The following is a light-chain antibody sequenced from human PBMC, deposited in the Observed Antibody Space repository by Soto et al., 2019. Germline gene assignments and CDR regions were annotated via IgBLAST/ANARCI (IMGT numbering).Light chain of an antibody. V-gene: IGKV1-27*01. Sequence: DIQMTQSPSSLSASVGDRVTITCRASQGISNFLAWYQQKPGKVPKPLMYAASTLHSGVPSRFSGSGSGTDCTITISSLQPEDVAPYYCQKYNSAPWTFGQGTKVEIK. J-gene: IGKJ1*01. CDR1: QGISNF. CDR2: AAS. CDR3: QKYNSAPWT.